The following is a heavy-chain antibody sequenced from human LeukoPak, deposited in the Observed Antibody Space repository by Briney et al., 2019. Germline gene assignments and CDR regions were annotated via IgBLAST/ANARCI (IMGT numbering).Heavy chain of an antibody. V-gene: IGHV3-21*01. CDR2: ISSTGSFI. CDR3: ARADCSGGTCRLDF. J-gene: IGHJ4*02. D-gene: IGHD2-15*01. Sequence: SGGSLRLSCAASGFTFSSYGMHWVRQAPGKGLEWVASISSTGSFISYADSVKGRFTISRSNAFNALYVQMNRLRADDTALYFCARADCSGGTCRLDFWGQGALVTVSS. CDR1: GFTFSSYG.